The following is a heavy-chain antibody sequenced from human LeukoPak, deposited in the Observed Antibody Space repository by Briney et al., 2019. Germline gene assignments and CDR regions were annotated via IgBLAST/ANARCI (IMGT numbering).Heavy chain of an antibody. CDR2: IIPIFGTA. CDR1: GGTFSSYA. Sequence: SVKVSCKASGGTFSSYAISWVRQAPGQGLEWMGGIIPIFGTANYSQKFQGRVTITADESTSTAYMELSSLRSEDTAVYYCARDIVVVVADRLSYEGYMDVWGKGTTVTVSS. CDR3: ARDIVVVVADRLSYEGYMDV. D-gene: IGHD2-15*01. J-gene: IGHJ6*03. V-gene: IGHV1-69*01.